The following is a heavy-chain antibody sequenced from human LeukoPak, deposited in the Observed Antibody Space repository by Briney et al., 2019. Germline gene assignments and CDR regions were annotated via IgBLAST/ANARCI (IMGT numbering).Heavy chain of an antibody. D-gene: IGHD1-1*01. Sequence: GGSLRLSCAASGFTFSNYWMSWVHQAPGRGLEWVANIKEDGSEKNYVDSVKGRFTISRDNAKNSLNRQMNSLRAEDTAVYYCARYHLQPGRSDAFDIWGQGTMVTVSS. CDR3: ARYHLQPGRSDAFDI. J-gene: IGHJ3*02. CDR1: GFTFSNYW. V-gene: IGHV3-7*02. CDR2: IKEDGSEK.